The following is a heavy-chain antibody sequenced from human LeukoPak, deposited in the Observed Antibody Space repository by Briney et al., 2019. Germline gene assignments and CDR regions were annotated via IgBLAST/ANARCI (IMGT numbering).Heavy chain of an antibody. J-gene: IGHJ4*02. CDR2: IYYSGST. Sequence: SETLSLTCTVSGGSISSSSYHWGWLRQPPGKGLEWIGTIYYSGSTYYNPSLKSRVTISVDTSKNQFSLKLSSVTAADTAVYYCARLDSIHLITYWGQGTLVTVSS. CDR3: ARLDSIHLITY. CDR1: GGSISSSSYH. V-gene: IGHV4-39*01. D-gene: IGHD3-16*01.